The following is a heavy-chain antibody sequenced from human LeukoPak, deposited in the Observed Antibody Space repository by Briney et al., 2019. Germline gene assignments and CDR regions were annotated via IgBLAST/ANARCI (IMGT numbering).Heavy chain of an antibody. CDR3: ARDLCSGDSCYNDAFDI. Sequence: GGSLRLSCAASGFTFSSYSMNWVRQAPGKGLEWVSSISSSSSYIYYADSVKGRFTISRDNAKNSLYLQMNSLRAEDTAVYYCARDLCSGDSCYNDAFDIWGQGTMVTVSS. J-gene: IGHJ3*02. CDR2: ISSSSSYI. CDR1: GFTFSSYS. D-gene: IGHD2-15*01. V-gene: IGHV3-21*01.